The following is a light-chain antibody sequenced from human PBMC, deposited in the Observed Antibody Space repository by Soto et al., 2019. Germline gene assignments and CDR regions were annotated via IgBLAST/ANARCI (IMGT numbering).Light chain of an antibody. CDR2: EVS. CDR3: NSYATGNTRV. J-gene: IGLJ1*01. CDR1: SSDIGDYDY. V-gene: IGLV2-14*01. Sequence: QSVLTQPASVSGSPGQSTTISCTGSSSDIGDYDYVSWYQQHPGKAPKVLISEVSNRPSGVSNRFSGSKSGNTASLTISGLQAEDEADYYCNSYATGNTRVFGTGTK.